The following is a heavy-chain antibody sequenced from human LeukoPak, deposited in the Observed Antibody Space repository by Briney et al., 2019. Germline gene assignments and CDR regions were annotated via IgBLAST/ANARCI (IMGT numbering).Heavy chain of an antibody. D-gene: IGHD3-22*01. J-gene: IGHJ3*02. CDR3: ARVSYYYYDSSGYSNRNDAFDI. V-gene: IGHV1-2*02. Sequence: ASVKVSCKASGYTFTGYYMHWVRQAPGQGLEWMGWINPNSCGTNYAQKFQGRVTMTRDTSISTAYMELSRLRSDDTAVYYRARVSYYYYDSSGYSNRNDAFDIWGQGTMVTVSS. CDR1: GYTFTGYY. CDR2: INPNSCGT.